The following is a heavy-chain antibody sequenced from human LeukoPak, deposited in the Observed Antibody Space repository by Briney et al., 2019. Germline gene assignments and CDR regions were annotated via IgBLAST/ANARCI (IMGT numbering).Heavy chain of an antibody. J-gene: IGHJ4*02. V-gene: IGHV3-7*01. Sequence: QPGESLRLSCAASGSTFSNYWMSWVRQAPGKGLEWVANIKPDGSQKYYVDSLKGRFTISRDNAKNSLYLQMNSLRAEDTAVYYCARESRFVVPAAMSFEDYWGQGTLVTVSS. D-gene: IGHD2-2*01. CDR3: ARESRFVVPAAMSFEDY. CDR1: GSTFSNYW. CDR2: IKPDGSQK.